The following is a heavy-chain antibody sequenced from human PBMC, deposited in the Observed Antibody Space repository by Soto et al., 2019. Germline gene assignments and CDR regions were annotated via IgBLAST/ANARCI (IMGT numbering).Heavy chain of an antibody. CDR3: ARSMVRGKNWFDP. D-gene: IGHD3-10*01. CDR1: GYTFTGYY. Sequence: GASVKVSCKASGYTFTGYYMHWVRQAPGQGLEWMGWINPNSGGTNYAQKFQGRVTMTRDTSISTAYMEPSRLRSDDTAVYYCARSMVRGKNWFDPWGQGTLVTVSS. CDR2: INPNSGGT. J-gene: IGHJ5*02. V-gene: IGHV1-2*02.